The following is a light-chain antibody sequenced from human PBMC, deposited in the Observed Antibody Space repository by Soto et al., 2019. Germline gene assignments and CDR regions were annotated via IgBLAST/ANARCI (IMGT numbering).Light chain of an antibody. CDR1: QGLSGS. V-gene: IGKV1-12*01. J-gene: IGKJ5*01. Sequence: DIQMTQSPSSVSASVGDRVTITCRATQGLSGSLAWYQQKPGKAPKLLISVTSRLQSGVPSRFSGSASGTDFTLTIDCLQPEDLATYYCQQGNNWPLTFGQGTRLEIK. CDR2: VTS. CDR3: QQGNNWPLT.